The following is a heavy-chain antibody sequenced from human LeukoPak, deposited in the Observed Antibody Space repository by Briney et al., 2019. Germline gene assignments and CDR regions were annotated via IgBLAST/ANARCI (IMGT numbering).Heavy chain of an antibody. Sequence: GGSLRLSCAASGFTFSDYSMSWIRQAPGKGLEWVSYISTSSSYTTYADSVKGRFTISRDNAKNSLYLQMNSLRAEDTAVYYCARDRYYASGSYNWFDPWGQGTLVTVSS. V-gene: IGHV3-11*05. CDR3: ARDRYYASGSYNWFDP. D-gene: IGHD3-10*01. J-gene: IGHJ5*02. CDR2: ISTSSSYT. CDR1: GFTFSDYS.